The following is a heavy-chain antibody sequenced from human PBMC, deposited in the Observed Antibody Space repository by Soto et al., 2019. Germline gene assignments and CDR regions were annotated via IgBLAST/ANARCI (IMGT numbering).Heavy chain of an antibody. V-gene: IGHV4-39*01. J-gene: IGHJ4*02. CDR1: GASISSSRSY. Sequence: KPSETLSLICTVSGASISSSRSYWGWVRQPPGKGLEWIVSFYYTGGTYSTYYNPSLKSRVTISVDTSKSQFSLNLRSVTAADTAVYYCASPRQGNYDFLSGYYALDYWGQGTLVTVSS. CDR3: ASPRQGNYDFLSGYYALDY. CDR2: FYYTGGT. D-gene: IGHD3-3*01.